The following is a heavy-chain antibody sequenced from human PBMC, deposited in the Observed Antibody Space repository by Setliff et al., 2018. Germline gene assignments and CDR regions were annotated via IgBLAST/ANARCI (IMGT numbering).Heavy chain of an antibody. CDR1: GFTFTSSA. J-gene: IGHJ4*02. D-gene: IGHD1-26*01. Sequence: SVKVSCKASGFTFTSSAVQWVRQARGQRLGWIGWIVVGSGNTNYAQKFQERVTITRDMSTSTAYMELSSLRSEDTAVYYCAADLGIVGATMPFDYWGQGTLVTVSS. CDR3: AADLGIVGATMPFDY. V-gene: IGHV1-58*01. CDR2: IVVGSGNT.